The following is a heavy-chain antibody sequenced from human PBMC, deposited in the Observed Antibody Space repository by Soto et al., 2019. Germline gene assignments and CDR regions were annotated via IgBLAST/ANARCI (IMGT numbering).Heavy chain of an antibody. Sequence: SETLSLTCTVSGGSITSSSSHWGWIRQPPGKGLEWIASIYYSGSTYYNPSLKSRVTVSVDTSKNQFSLRLSSVTAADTAAYYCARISKGATYYGYVGYWGQGTLVTVSS. CDR2: IYYSGST. CDR3: ARISKGATYYGYVGY. D-gene: IGHD3-10*01. CDR1: GGSITSSSSH. V-gene: IGHV4-39*01. J-gene: IGHJ4*02.